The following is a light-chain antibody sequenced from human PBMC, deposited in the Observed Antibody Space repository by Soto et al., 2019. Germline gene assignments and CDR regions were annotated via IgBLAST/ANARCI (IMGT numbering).Light chain of an antibody. V-gene: IGKV1-5*01. CDR1: QGISRW. CDR3: QQYTTCWT. Sequence: DIQMTQSPSTLSASLGDRVTITCRASQGISRWLAWYQQRPGKAPKLLIYDASTLHSGVSSRFSGSGSGTEFTLTISSLQPNDSATYYCQQYTTCWTFGQGTKVEIK. J-gene: IGKJ1*01. CDR2: DAS.